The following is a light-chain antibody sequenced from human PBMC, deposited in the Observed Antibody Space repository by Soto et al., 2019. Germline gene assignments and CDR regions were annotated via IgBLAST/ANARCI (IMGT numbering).Light chain of an antibody. CDR3: QQYYSTPLT. J-gene: IGKJ4*01. Sequence: DIVMTQSPDSLAVSLGERATINCKSSQSVLYSSNNKNYLAWYQQKPGQPPKLLIYWASTRASGVPDRFSGRGSGTDFTLTISILQAEDVAVYYCQQYYSTPLTFGGGTKVASK. CDR2: WAS. V-gene: IGKV4-1*01. CDR1: QSVLYSSNNKNY.